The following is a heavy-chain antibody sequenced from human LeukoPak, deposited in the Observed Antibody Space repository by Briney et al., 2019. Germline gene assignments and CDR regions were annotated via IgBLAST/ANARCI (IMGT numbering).Heavy chain of an antibody. CDR1: GYTFTSYD. CDR2: MNPNSGNT. D-gene: IGHD6-13*01. CDR3: ARGDSSSSWLFNYYYYYGMDV. V-gene: IGHV1-8*01. Sequence: ASVNVSCTASGYTFTSYDINWVRQATGQGLEWMGWMNPNSGNTGYAQKFQGRVTMTRNTSISTAYMELSSLRSEDTAVYYCARGDSSSSWLFNYYYYYGMDVWGQGTTVTVSS. J-gene: IGHJ6*02.